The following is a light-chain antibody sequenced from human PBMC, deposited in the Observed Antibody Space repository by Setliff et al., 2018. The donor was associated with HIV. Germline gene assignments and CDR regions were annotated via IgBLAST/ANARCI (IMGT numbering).Light chain of an antibody. CDR3: SSYTSTSTLVI. J-gene: IGLJ2*01. V-gene: IGLV2-14*03. CDR2: DVS. Sequence: QSALTQPASVSGSPGQSITISCTGSSSDVGGYNYVSWYQQHPGKAPKLMIYDVSNRPSGISTRFSGSKSGTTASLTISGLQAEDEADYYCSSYTSTSTLVIFGGGTKVTVL. CDR1: SSDVGGYNY.